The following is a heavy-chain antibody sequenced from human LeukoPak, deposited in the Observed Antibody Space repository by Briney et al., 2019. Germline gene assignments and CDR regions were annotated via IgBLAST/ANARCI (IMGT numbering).Heavy chain of an antibody. D-gene: IGHD3/OR15-3a*01. J-gene: IGHJ5*02. CDR2: VNNDGRET. CDR1: GFSFSSYW. CDR3: ARGTGGLDP. Sequence: GGSLRLSCTASGFSFSSYWMHWVRQAPGKGLVWVSYVNNDGRETAHADSVKGRFTISRDNARNTVFPQMNSLRADDTAVYYCARGTGGLDPWGQGTLVIVSS. V-gene: IGHV3-74*01.